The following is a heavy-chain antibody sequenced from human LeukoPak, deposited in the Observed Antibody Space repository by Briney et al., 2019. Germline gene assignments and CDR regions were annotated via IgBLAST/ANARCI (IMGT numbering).Heavy chain of an antibody. V-gene: IGHV4-34*01. D-gene: IGHD3-3*01. J-gene: IGHJ3*02. CDR2: INHSGST. CDR3: ASRFRVEYYDFWSGYPPHAFDI. CDR1: GGSFSGYY. Sequence: KPSETLSLTCAVYGGSFSGYYWSWIRQPPGKGREWMGKINHSGSTNYNPSLKSRVTISVDTSKNQFSLKLSSVTAADTAVYYCASRFRVEYYDFWSGYPPHAFDIWGQGTMVTVSS.